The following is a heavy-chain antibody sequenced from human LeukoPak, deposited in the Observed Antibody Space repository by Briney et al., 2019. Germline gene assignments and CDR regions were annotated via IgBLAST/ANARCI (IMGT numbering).Heavy chain of an antibody. J-gene: IGHJ4*02. CDR1: GFTFSNYV. CDR2: ISCSGGSK. V-gene: IGHV3-23*01. D-gene: IGHD3-22*01. CDR3: AKVLPPTYYYDSSGYYGLDY. Sequence: PGGSLRLSCAASGFTFSNYVMSWVRQAPGKGLEWVSGISCSGGSKYYADSVKGRFTISRDNSKNTLYLQMNSLRAEDTAVYYCAKVLPPTYYYDSSGYYGLDYWGQETLVTVSS.